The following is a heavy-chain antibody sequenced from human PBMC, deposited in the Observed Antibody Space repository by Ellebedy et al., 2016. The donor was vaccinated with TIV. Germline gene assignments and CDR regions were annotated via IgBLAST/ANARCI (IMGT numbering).Heavy chain of an antibody. D-gene: IGHD3-16*01. CDR2: TYYASKWYN. V-gene: IGHV6-1*01. CDR1: GDSVPRNSAG. J-gene: IGHJ4*02. Sequence: SQTLSLTXXISGDSVPRNSAGWNWIRQSPLRGLDWLGRTYYASKWYNDYAVSVKSRITINPDTSNNQFSLHLNSVTPEDTAVYYCARAVWANGILGPFDTWGQGILVTVSS. CDR3: ARAVWANGILGPFDT.